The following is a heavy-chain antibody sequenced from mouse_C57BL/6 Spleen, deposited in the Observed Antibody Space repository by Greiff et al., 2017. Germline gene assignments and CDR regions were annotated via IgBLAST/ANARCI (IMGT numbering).Heavy chain of an antibody. V-gene: IGHV1-66*01. CDR1: GYSFTSSY. Sequence: VQLQQSGPELVKPGASVKISCTASGYSFTSSYIPWVKQRPGQGLEWIGWIYPGSGNTKYNEKFKGKATLTADTSSSTAYMQLSSLTSEDSAVYYCARRLDSSGYALDYWGQGTTLTVSS. CDR2: IYPGSGNT. CDR3: ARRLDSSGYALDY. D-gene: IGHD3-2*02. J-gene: IGHJ2*01.